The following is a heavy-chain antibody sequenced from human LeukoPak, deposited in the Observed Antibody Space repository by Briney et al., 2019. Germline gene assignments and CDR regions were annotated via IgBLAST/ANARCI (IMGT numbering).Heavy chain of an antibody. CDR1: GFTFSSYA. CDR2: ISYDGSNK. J-gene: IGHJ6*03. V-gene: IGHV3-30-3*01. Sequence: PGGSLRLSCAASGFTFSSYAMHWVRQAPGKGLEWVAVISYDGSNKYYADSVKGRFTISRDNSKNTLYLQMNSLRAEDTAVYYCAREGSGYYMDVWGKGTSVTVSS. CDR3: AREGSGYYMDV.